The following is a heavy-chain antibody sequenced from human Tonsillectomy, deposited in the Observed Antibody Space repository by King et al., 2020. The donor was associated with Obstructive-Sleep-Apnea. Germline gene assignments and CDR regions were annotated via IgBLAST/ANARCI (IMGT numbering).Heavy chain of an antibody. CDR2: INPSAGTT. J-gene: IGHJ4*02. CDR1: GYTFTGYY. D-gene: IGHD2-21*02. CDR3: ARSLVTVPFDC. Sequence: VQLVESGAEVKKPGASVKVSCKASGYTFTGYYIHWVRQAPGQGLEWMGIINPSAGTTIYAQKFQGRANMTRDTSTTTVYMELSSLRSEDTAIYWCARSLVTVPFDCWGQGSLVTVSS. V-gene: IGHV1-46*01.